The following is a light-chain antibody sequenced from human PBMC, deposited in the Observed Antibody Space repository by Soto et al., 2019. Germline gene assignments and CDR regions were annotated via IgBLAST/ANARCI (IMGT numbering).Light chain of an antibody. CDR2: KVS. V-gene: IGKV2-30*02. J-gene: IGKJ5*01. Sequence: DVVMTQSPLSLPFTLGQPASISCMSNQSLAHSDGIAYFSWFQQRPGRSPRRLIYKVSNRDSGVPARFSGSGSGTDFALKISRVEAEDVGVYYCMQGTHWRITFGHGTLLEI. CDR1: QSLAHSDGIAY. CDR3: MQGTHWRIT.